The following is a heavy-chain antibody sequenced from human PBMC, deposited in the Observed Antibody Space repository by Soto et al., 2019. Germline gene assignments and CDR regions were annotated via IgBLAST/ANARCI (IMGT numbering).Heavy chain of an antibody. CDR1: GFTYSTYT. V-gene: IGHV3-30-3*01. J-gene: IGHJ4*02. CDR3: EKAISGYYAPSDY. CDR2: ISYDGNNK. D-gene: IGHD3-22*01. Sequence: GGSLRLSCAASGFTYSTYTMHWVRQAPGKGLEWVAVISYDGNNKFYADSVKGRFTISRDSTKQTLYPQMNSLRPDDTAMYYCEKAISGYYAPSDYWGQGTQVTVSS.